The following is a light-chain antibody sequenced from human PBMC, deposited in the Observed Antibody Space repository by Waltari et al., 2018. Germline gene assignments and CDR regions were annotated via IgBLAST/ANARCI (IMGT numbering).Light chain of an antibody. V-gene: IGKV3-11*01. CDR3: QQRYSWPRT. Sequence: EIVLTQSPATLSLSPGERATLSCWASQSVRSYLVWYQQRTGQAPRLLIYDASKRATDIPARFSGSGSGTDFTLTISSLEPEDFAVYYCQQRYSWPRTFGQGTKVEVK. CDR2: DAS. J-gene: IGKJ1*01. CDR1: QSVRSY.